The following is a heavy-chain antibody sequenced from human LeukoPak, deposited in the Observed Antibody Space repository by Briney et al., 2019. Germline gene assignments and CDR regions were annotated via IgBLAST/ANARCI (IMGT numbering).Heavy chain of an antibody. CDR3: ARTMVTIQPIVYFDY. Sequence: PGGSLRLSCAASGFTVSSNYMNWVRQAPGKGLEWVSVIYGGGNIYYADSVKGRFTISRDNSKNTLYLQMNSLRAEDTAVYYCARTMVTIQPIVYFDYWGQGTLVTVSS. CDR2: IYGGGNI. D-gene: IGHD2-21*02. J-gene: IGHJ4*02. V-gene: IGHV3-53*01. CDR1: GFTVSSNY.